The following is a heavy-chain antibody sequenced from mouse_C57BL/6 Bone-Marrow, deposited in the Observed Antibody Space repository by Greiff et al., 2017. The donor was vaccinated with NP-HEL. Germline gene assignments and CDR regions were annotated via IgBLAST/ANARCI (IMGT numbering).Heavy chain of an antibody. D-gene: IGHD1-1*01. J-gene: IGHJ1*03. CDR3: ASFITTVVVDV. CDR1: GYAFSSSW. V-gene: IGHV1-82*01. CDR2: IYPGGGDT. Sequence: VQLQQSGPELVKPGASVKISCKASGYAFSSSWMNWVQQRPGKGLEWIGRIYPGGGDTNYTGKVKGKATLTADKSSSTAYMQLSSLTSEDSAVYCSASFITTVVVDVWGTGTTVTVSS.